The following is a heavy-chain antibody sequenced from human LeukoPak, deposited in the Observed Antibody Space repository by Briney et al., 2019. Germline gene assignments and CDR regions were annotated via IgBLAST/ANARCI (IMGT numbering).Heavy chain of an antibody. D-gene: IGHD2-15*01. V-gene: IGHV4-30-4*01. CDR1: GGSISSGDYY. J-gene: IGHJ5*02. Sequence: PSETLSLTCTVSGGSISSGDYYWSWIRQPPGKGLEWIGYIYYGGSTYYNPSLKSRVTISVDTSKNQFSLKLSSVTAADTAVYYCAMGFVVVAATSWFDPWGQGTLVTVSS. CDR2: IYYGGST. CDR3: AMGFVVVAATSWFDP.